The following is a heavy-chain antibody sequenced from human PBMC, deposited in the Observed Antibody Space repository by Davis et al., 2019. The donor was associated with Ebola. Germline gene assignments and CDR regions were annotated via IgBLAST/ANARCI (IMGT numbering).Heavy chain of an antibody. V-gene: IGHV3-23*01. CDR1: GFTFSSYA. Sequence: GESLKISCAASGFTFSSYAMSWVRQAPGKGLEWVSAISGSGGSTYYADSVKGRFTISRDNSKNTLYLQMNSLRAEDTAVYYCARDPTWIQLWFDAFDIWGQGTMVTVSS. CDR2: ISGSGGST. D-gene: IGHD5-18*01. J-gene: IGHJ3*02. CDR3: ARDPTWIQLWFDAFDI.